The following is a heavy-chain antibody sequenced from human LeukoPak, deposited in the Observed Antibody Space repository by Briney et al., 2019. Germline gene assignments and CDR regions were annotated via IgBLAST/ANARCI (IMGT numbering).Heavy chain of an antibody. CDR1: GGSFSDYY. Sequence: PSETLSLTCAVYGGSFSDYYWSWIRQPPGKGLEWIGEINHSGSTNYNPSLKSRVTISVDTSKNQFSLKLSSVTAADTAVYYCARRYFDWLFRYFDYWGQGTLVTVSS. CDR3: ARRYFDWLFRYFDY. CDR2: INHSGST. V-gene: IGHV4-34*01. J-gene: IGHJ4*02. D-gene: IGHD3-9*01.